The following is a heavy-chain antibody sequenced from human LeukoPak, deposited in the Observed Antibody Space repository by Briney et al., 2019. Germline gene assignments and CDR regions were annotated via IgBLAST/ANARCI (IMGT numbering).Heavy chain of an antibody. J-gene: IGHJ5*02. Sequence: SETLSLTCTVSGGSISSSSYHWGWIRQPPGKGLEWIGSIYYSGSTYYNPSLKSRVTISVDTSKNQFSLKLSSVTAADTAVYYCARDHYWFDPWGQGTLVTVSS. V-gene: IGHV4-39*07. CDR1: GGSISSSSYH. CDR2: IYYSGST. CDR3: ARDHYWFDP.